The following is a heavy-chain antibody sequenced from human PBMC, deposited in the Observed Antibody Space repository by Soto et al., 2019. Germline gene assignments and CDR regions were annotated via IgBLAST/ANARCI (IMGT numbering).Heavy chain of an antibody. CDR2: IYYRGST. J-gene: IGHJ4*02. Sequence: PSETLSLTCTVSGGSISSGDYYWSWIRQHPGKGLEWIGYIYYRGSTYYNPSLKSRLTISVDTSKNQFPLKLSSVTAADTAVYYCAGDQYSGYQFDSWGQGTLVTVSS. V-gene: IGHV4-31*03. CDR1: GGSISSGDYY. D-gene: IGHD5-12*01. CDR3: AGDQYSGYQFDS.